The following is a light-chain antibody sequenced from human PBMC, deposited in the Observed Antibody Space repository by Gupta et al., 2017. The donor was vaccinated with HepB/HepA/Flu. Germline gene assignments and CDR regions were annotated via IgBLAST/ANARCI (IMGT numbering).Light chain of an antibody. CDR1: SSDVGAYNY. CDR3: SSYAGSNNLV. Sequence: QSALTQPPSAPGSPGKSVTISGTGTSSDVGAYNYVTWYQQHPGKAPKLMIYEVNKRPSGVPDRFSGSKSGNTASLTVSGLQAEDEADYYCSSYAGSNNLVFGGGTKLTVL. V-gene: IGLV2-8*01. CDR2: EVN. J-gene: IGLJ2*01.